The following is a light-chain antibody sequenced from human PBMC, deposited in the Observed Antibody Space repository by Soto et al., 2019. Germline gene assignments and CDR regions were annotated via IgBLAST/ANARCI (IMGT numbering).Light chain of an antibody. J-gene: IGLJ3*02. CDR3: CSYAGSSTLWV. Sequence: QSALTQPASVSGSPGQSITISCSGTSSDVGNYNLVSWYQQHPGKAPKLTIYEVSKRPSGVSNRFSGSKSGNTASLTISGLQAEVEADYYCCSYAGSSTLWVFGGGTKLTVL. V-gene: IGLV2-23*02. CDR2: EVS. CDR1: SSDVGNYNL.